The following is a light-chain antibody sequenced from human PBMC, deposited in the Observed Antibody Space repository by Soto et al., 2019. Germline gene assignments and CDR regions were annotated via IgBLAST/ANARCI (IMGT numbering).Light chain of an antibody. Sequence: QSVLTQPTSVSGSPGQSITISCTGNSNDIGAYNYVSWYQQHPGKAPKLMIYEVSNRPSGVSNRFSGSKSGNTASLTISGLQAEDEADYYCSSYTSSSPLYVFGTGTKVTVL. CDR3: SSYTSSSPLYV. V-gene: IGLV2-14*01. CDR1: SNDIGAYNY. J-gene: IGLJ1*01. CDR2: EVS.